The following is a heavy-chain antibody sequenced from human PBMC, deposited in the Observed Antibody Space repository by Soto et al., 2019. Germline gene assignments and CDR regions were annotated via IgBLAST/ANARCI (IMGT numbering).Heavy chain of an antibody. Sequence: ASVKVSCKASGYTFTSYYMHWVRQAPGQGLEWMGIINPSGGSTSYAQKFQGRVTMTRDTSTSTVYMELSSLRSEDTAVYYCARWGHTAMVHDAFDIWGQGTMVTVSS. CDR2: INPSGGST. J-gene: IGHJ3*02. V-gene: IGHV1-46*01. D-gene: IGHD5-18*01. CDR3: ARWGHTAMVHDAFDI. CDR1: GYTFTSYY.